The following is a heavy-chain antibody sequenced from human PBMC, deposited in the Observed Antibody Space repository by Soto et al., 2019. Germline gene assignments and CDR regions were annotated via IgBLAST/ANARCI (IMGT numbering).Heavy chain of an antibody. J-gene: IGHJ3*02. CDR2: ISSSSSTI. CDR1: GFTFSSYS. D-gene: IGHD6-19*01. CDR3: ARVIAVAGPGHDAFDI. V-gene: IGHV3-48*01. Sequence: TGGSLRLSCAASGFTFSSYSMNWVRQAPGKGLEWVSYISSSSSTIYYADSVKGRFTISRDNANNSLYLQMNSLRAEDTAVYYCARVIAVAGPGHDAFDIWGQGTMVTVSS.